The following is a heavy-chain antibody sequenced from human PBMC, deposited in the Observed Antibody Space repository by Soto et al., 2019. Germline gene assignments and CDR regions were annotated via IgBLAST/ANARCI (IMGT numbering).Heavy chain of an antibody. CDR1: GGSISSYY. Sequence: LSLTCTVSGGSISSYYWSWIRQPPGKGLEWIGYIYYSGSTNYNPSLKSRVTISVDTSKNQFSLKLSSVTAADTAVYYCARASYGYVLDPWGQGTLVTVSS. CDR3: ARASYGYVLDP. J-gene: IGHJ5*02. V-gene: IGHV4-59*01. CDR2: IYYSGST. D-gene: IGHD5-18*01.